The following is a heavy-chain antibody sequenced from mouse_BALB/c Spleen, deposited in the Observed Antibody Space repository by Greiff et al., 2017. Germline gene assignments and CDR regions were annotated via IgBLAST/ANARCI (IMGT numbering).Heavy chain of an antibody. CDR2: ISYSGST. J-gene: IGHJ3*01. V-gene: IGHV3-2*02. Sequence: EVHLVESGPGLVKPSQSLSLTCTVTGYSITSYYAWNWIRQFPGNKLEWMGYISYSGSTSYNPSLKSRISITRDTSKNQFFLQLNSVTTEDTATYYCARDGNYFAYWGQGTLVTVSA. CDR3: ARDGNYFAY. CDR1: GYSITSYYA. D-gene: IGHD2-1*01.